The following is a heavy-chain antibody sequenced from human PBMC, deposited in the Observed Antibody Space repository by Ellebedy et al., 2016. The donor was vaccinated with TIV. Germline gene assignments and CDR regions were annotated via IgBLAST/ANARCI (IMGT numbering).Heavy chain of an antibody. CDR3: AQDRDSSGYYNFDY. V-gene: IGHV3-30*02. Sequence: SVKGRFTISRDNSKNTLYLQMNTLRVEDTAVYYCAQDRDSSGYYNFDYWGQGTTVTVSS. D-gene: IGHD3-22*01. J-gene: IGHJ4*03.